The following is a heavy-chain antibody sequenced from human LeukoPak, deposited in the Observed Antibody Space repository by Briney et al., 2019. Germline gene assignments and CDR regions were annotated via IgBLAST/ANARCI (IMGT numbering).Heavy chain of an antibody. CDR3: ARQDYYDSIGYFGY. CDR2: MYYSGSS. D-gene: IGHD3-22*01. CDR1: GGSISSSSYY. J-gene: IGHJ4*02. Sequence: SETLSLTCTVSGGSISSSSYYWAWIRQPPGKGLQWLGSMYYSGSSYYNPSLKSRVTMSVDTSKNQFSLNLSSVTAADTAVYYCARQDYYDSIGYFGYWGQGILVTVSS. V-gene: IGHV4-39*01.